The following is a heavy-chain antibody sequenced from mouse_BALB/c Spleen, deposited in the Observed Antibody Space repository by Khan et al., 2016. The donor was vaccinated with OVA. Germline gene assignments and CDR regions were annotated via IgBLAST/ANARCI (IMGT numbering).Heavy chain of an antibody. J-gene: IGHJ1*01. CDR1: GYSITSGYS. CDR2: IHYSGST. CDR3: GRSGTTVVAYWYFDV. Sequence: EVQLQESGPDLVKPSQSLSLTCTVTGYSITSGYSWHWIRQFPGNKLEWMGYIHYSGSTNYTPSLKSRISITRETSKNQFFLQLNSETTEDTATYYCGRSGTTVVAYWYFDVWGAGTTVTVSS. V-gene: IGHV3-1*02. D-gene: IGHD1-1*01.